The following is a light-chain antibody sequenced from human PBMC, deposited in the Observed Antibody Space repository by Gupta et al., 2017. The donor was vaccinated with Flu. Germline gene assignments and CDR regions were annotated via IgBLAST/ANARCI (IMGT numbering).Light chain of an antibody. CDR1: QSVSSSY. V-gene: IGKV3-20*01. CDR3: QQYSSSDT. J-gene: IGKJ2*01. CDR2: GAS. Sequence: EIVLTQSPGTLSLSPGERATLSCRASQSVSSSYLAWYQQKPGQAPRLLIYGASSRATGIPDRFSGSGSGTDFTLTSSRLEPEDFAVYYWQQYSSSDTFGQGTKLEIK.